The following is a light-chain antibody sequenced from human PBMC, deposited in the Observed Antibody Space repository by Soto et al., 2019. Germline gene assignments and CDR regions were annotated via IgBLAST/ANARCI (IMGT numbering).Light chain of an antibody. V-gene: IGLV2-8*01. CDR3: KSYAGSNTYV. J-gene: IGLJ1*01. CDR1: KNDIGVYDF. CDR2: EVV. Sequence: LAQPPSASGSPGQSVTISCTGTKNDIGVYDFVSWYQHHPGKAPRLIIYEVVQRPSGVPDRFSGSKSGNTASLTVSGLQAADEADYFCKSYAGSNTYVFGTGTKVTVL.